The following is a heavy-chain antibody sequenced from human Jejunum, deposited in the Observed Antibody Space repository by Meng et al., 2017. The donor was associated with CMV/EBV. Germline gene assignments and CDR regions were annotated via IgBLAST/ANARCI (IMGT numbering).Heavy chain of an antibody. Sequence: VNIQETCPGLVKPSDPLSLTCIVSGASIKNYYWNWVRQPAGQGLEWIGLIQVIGHTVYNPSLKSRVTVSLDASKSQFSLTLNSVTAADTATYYCAGSRPGGGACDYWGQGILVTVSS. V-gene: IGHV4-4*07. CDR1: GASIKNYY. CDR2: IQVIGHT. CDR3: AGSRPGGGACDY. J-gene: IGHJ4*02. D-gene: IGHD3-16*01.